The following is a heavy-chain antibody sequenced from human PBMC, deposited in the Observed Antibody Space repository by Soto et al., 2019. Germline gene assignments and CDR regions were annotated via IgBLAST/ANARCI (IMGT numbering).Heavy chain of an antibody. J-gene: IGHJ4*02. CDR1: GFSFRSYA. V-gene: IGHV3-23*01. CDR3: AKPLAHGIVRGTGIDS. Sequence: GESLRLSCAASGFSFRSYAMKWVRKAPGTGLEWVSSINEDGEDTYYAKSVRGRFTISRDNSKNTLNLQMNSLRAEDTAIYYCAKPLAHGIVRGTGIDSWGQGTRVTVSS. CDR2: INEDGEDT. D-gene: IGHD1-26*01.